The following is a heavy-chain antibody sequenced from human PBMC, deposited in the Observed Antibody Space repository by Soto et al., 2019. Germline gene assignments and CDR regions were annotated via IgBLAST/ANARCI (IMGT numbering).Heavy chain of an antibody. J-gene: IGHJ4*02. CDR2: IYPGDSDT. CDR3: ARREHGDYSDY. D-gene: IGHD4-17*01. Sequence: ECLKISFKGSGYSFTSYWIGWVRQMPGKGPEWMGIIYPGDSDTRYSPSFQGQVTISADKSVSTAYLQWSSLKASDTAMYYCARREHGDYSDYWGQGTLVTVSS. CDR1: GYSFTSYW. V-gene: IGHV5-51*01.